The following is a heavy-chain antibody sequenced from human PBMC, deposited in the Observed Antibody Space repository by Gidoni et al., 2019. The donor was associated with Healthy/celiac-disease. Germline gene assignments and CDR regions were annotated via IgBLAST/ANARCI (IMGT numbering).Heavy chain of an antibody. V-gene: IGHV1-58*02. CDR1: GVTFTSSA. J-gene: IGHJ6*02. CDR3: AADTSRSPSYGMDV. Sequence: QMQLVPSGPEVKKPGTSVKVSCKASGVTFTSSAMQWVRQARGQRLEWIGWIVVGSGNTNDAQKFQERVTITRDMSTSTAYMELSSLRSEDTAVYYCAADTSRSPSYGMDVWGQGTTVTVSS. CDR2: IVVGSGNT.